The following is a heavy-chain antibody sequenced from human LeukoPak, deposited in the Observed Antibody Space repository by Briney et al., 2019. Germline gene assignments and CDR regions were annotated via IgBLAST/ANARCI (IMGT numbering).Heavy chain of an antibody. CDR2: IYYSGST. V-gene: IGHV4-39*07. Sequence: SETLSLTCTVSGGSISSSSYYWGWIRRPPGKGLEWIGSIYYSGSTYYNPSLKSRVTISVDTSKNQFSLKLSSVTAADTAVYYCAREVKQWLLRYSLFDYWGQGTLVTVSS. J-gene: IGHJ4*02. CDR3: AREVKQWLLRYSLFDY. CDR1: GGSISSSSYY. D-gene: IGHD6-19*01.